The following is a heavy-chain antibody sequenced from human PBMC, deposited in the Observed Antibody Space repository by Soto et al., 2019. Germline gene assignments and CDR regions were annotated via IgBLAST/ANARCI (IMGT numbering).Heavy chain of an antibody. CDR3: VRVGRLGGY. CDR2: IKEDGSEK. J-gene: IGHJ4*02. CDR1: GFTFSSYW. D-gene: IGHD3-16*01. Sequence: LRLSCAASGFTFSSYWMSWVRQAPGKGLEWVANIKEDGSEKYYVDSVKGRFTISRDNAKNSLFLQMNSLKAEDTAVYYCVRVGRLGGYWGQGTLVTVSS. V-gene: IGHV3-7*03.